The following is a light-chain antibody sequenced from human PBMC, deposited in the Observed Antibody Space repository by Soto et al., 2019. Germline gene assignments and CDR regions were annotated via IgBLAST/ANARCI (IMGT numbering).Light chain of an antibody. Sequence: EIVLTQSPATLSLSPGERATLSCRASQSVSSYLAWYQQKPGQAPRLLIYDASARATGIPARFSGSGSGTDFPLTISSLKPEDFAVYYCQQRSNWPPLTFGGGTTLEIK. V-gene: IGKV3-11*01. CDR2: DAS. J-gene: IGKJ4*01. CDR3: QQRSNWPPLT. CDR1: QSVSSY.